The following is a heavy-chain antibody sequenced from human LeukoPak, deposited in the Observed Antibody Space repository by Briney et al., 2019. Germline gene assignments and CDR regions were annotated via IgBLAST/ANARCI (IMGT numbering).Heavy chain of an antibody. V-gene: IGHV3-48*03. Sequence: GGSLRLSCAASGFTFSSYEINWVCQAPGKGLEWVSYIRSSGSTIYYADSVKGPFTISRDNAKNSLYLQMNSLRAEDTAVYYCARELTVTTFDYWGQGTLVTVSS. J-gene: IGHJ4*02. CDR2: IRSSGSTI. D-gene: IGHD4-17*01. CDR1: GFTFSSYE. CDR3: ARELTVTTFDY.